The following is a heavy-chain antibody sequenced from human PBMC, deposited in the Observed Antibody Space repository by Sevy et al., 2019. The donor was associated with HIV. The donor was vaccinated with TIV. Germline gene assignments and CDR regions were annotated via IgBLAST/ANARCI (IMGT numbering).Heavy chain of an antibody. Sequence: GGSLRLSCAASGFTFDDYAMHWVRRAPGKGLEWVSGLSWNSGSIGYADSVKGRFTISRDNAKNSLYLQMNTLRAEDTALYYCAKDLWFGELHYYYGMDVWGQGTTVTVSS. CDR3: AKDLWFGELHYYYGMDV. V-gene: IGHV3-9*01. CDR1: GFTFDDYA. D-gene: IGHD3-10*01. J-gene: IGHJ6*02. CDR2: LSWNSGSI.